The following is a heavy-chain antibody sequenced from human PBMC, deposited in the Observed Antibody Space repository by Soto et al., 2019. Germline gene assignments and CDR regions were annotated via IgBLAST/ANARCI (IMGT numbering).Heavy chain of an antibody. CDR3: ARAGPTPYYHFWRGYXGGLYY. D-gene: IGHD3-3*01. CDR1: GFTFSSYG. J-gene: IGHJ4*02. CDR2: ICYDGSNK. V-gene: IGHV3-33*01. Sequence: WGSLRLSCAASGFTFSSYGMHWVRQAPGKGLEWVSVICYDGSNKYYEYSVKGRFTISRDNSKNTLYLQMNSLRAEDTAVYYCARAGPTPYYHFWRGYXGGLYYWGQGTXVXV.